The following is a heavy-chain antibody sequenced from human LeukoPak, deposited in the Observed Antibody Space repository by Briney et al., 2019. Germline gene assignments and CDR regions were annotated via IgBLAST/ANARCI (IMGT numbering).Heavy chain of an antibody. CDR2: INPHNGNT. V-gene: IGHV1-18*01. D-gene: IGHD6-13*01. CDR3: ARVTGSSISSRSLLY. J-gene: IGHJ4*02. Sequence: ASVKVSCKTSGYTFTNYGVHWVRQAPGQGLEWMGQINPHNGNTNYAQRLQGRVTMTTDTSTSTSYMEMRSLTSGGTALYYCARVTGSSISSRSLLYWGQGSLVTVSS. CDR1: GYTFTNYG.